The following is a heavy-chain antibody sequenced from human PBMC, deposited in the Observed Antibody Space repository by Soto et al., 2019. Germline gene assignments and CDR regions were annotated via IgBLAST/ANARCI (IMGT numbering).Heavy chain of an antibody. J-gene: IGHJ4*02. CDR3: ARGPRVLDPSHSFFDY. CDR1: GGTFSSYA. V-gene: IGHV1-69*13. D-gene: IGHD2-15*01. Sequence: SVKVSCKASGGTFSSYAISLVRQAPVQGLELIGGMIPIFFTADYAQKFQGRLTSASYEWTSAWCMEVISLRSEDTAVYYCARGPRVLDPSHSFFDYWGQGTLVTVSS. CDR2: MIPIFFTA.